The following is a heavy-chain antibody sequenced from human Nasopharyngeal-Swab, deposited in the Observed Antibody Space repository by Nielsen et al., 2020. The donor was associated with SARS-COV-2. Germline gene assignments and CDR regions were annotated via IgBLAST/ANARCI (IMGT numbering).Heavy chain of an antibody. CDR2: ISSSGSTI. V-gene: IGHV3-11*04. CDR1: GFTFSDYY. J-gene: IGHJ4*02. Sequence: GESLKISCAASGFTFSDYYMSWIRQAPGKGLEWVSYISSSGSTIYYADSVKGRFTISRDNAKNSLYLQMNSLRAEDTAVYYCATGDRASDYWDQGTLVTVSS. CDR3: ATGDRASDY. D-gene: IGHD1-1*01.